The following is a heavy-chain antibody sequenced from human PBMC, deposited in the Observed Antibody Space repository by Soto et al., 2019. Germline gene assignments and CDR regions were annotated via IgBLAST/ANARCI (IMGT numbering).Heavy chain of an antibody. CDR1: GGTFSSYA. Sequence: ASVKVSCKASGGTFSSYAISWVRQAPGQGLEWMGGIIPIFGTANHAQKFQGRVTITADESTSTAYMELSSLRSEDTAVYYCARDSSDWFDPWGQGTLVTVSS. CDR3: ARDSSDWFDP. D-gene: IGHD6-6*01. V-gene: IGHV1-69*13. CDR2: IIPIFGTA. J-gene: IGHJ5*02.